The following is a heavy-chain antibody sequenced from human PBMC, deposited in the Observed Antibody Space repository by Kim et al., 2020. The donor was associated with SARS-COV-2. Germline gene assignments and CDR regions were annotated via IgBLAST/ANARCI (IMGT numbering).Heavy chain of an antibody. CDR2: IIPIFGTA. CDR1: GGTFSSYA. Sequence: SVKVSCKASGGTFSSYAISWVRQAPGQGLEWMGGIIPIFGTANYAQKFQGRVTITADESTSTAYMELSSLRSEDTAVYYCAREGYCSSTSCYKGYYYYYGMDVWGQGTTVTVSS. J-gene: IGHJ6*02. CDR3: AREGYCSSTSCYKGYYYYYGMDV. D-gene: IGHD2-2*02. V-gene: IGHV1-69*13.